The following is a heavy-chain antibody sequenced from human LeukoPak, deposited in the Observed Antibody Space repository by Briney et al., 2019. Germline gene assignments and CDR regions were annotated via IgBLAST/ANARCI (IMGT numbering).Heavy chain of an antibody. Sequence: GGSLRLSCAASGFTFSSYAMNWVRQAPGKGLEWVAVISYDGSKAYYADSVKGRFTISRDNSKNTLYLQMNSLRAEDTAVYHCARDLGTAMATWGQGTLVTVSS. V-gene: IGHV3-30*04. J-gene: IGHJ5*02. CDR1: GFTFSSYA. D-gene: IGHD5-18*01. CDR3: ARDLGTAMAT. CDR2: ISYDGSKA.